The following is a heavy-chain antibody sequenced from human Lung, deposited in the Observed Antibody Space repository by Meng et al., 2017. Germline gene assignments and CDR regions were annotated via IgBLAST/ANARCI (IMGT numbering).Heavy chain of an antibody. CDR2: INHSGST. V-gene: IGHV4-34*01. J-gene: IGHJ4*02. CDR3: ARGPTTMAHDFDY. D-gene: IGHD4-11*01. CDR1: GWSFSDYY. Sequence: VQLQQGGAELLKPSETLSLTCVVSGWSFSDYYWSWIRQPPGKGLEWIGEINHSGSTNYNPSLESRATISVDTSQNNLSLKLSSVTAADSAVYYCARGPTTMAHDFDYWGQGTLVTVSS.